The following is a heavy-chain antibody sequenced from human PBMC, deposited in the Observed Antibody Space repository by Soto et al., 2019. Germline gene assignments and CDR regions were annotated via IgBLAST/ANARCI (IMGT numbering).Heavy chain of an antibody. Sequence: QITLKESGPTLVIPAQTLTLTCDFSGFSLSTYHMGVAWIRQPPGKALEWLALIYWDDDKRYSPSLKDRLAISKGTSSKQVVLTITNVDPGDTATYFCAHAGDYDLLTFDHWGPGTLVTVSS. CDR3: AHAGDYDLLTFDH. CDR2: IYWDDDK. D-gene: IGHD4-17*01. CDR1: GFSLSTYHMG. J-gene: IGHJ4*02. V-gene: IGHV2-5*02.